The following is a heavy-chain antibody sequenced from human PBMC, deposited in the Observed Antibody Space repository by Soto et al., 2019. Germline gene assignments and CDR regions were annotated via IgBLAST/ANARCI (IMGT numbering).Heavy chain of an antibody. J-gene: IGHJ4*02. V-gene: IGHV4-4*02. CDR3: ARLYCSGGSCYEGYFDY. CDR1: GGSISSSNW. D-gene: IGHD2-15*01. Sequence: QVQLQESGPGLVKPSGTLSLTCAVSGGSISSSNWWSWVRQPPGKGLESIGEIYHSGSTNYNPSLKSRVTISVDKSKNQFSLKLSSVTAADTAVYYCARLYCSGGSCYEGYFDYWGQGTLVTVSS. CDR2: IYHSGST.